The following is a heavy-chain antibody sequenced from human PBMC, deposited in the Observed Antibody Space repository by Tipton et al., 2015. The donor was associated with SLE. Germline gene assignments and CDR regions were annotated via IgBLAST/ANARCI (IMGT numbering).Heavy chain of an antibody. V-gene: IGHV4-34*01. CDR2: INHSGST. J-gene: IGHJ6*02. CDR1: GGSFSGYY. CDR3: ARGLEIYYYYYGMDV. Sequence: LRLSCAVYGGSFSGYYWSWIRQPPGKGLEWIGEINHSGSTNYNPSLKSRVTISVDTSKNQFSLKLSSVTAADTAVYYCARGLEIYYYYYGMDVWGQGTTVTVSS. D-gene: IGHD5-24*01.